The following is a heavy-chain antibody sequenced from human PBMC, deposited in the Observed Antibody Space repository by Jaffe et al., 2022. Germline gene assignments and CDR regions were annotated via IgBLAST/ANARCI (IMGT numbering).Heavy chain of an antibody. CDR2: IYCADSDT. J-gene: IGHJ6*03. Sequence: EVQLVQSGTEVKKPGEPLRISCKASGYNFNNNWIGWVRQMPGKGLEWMGVIYCADSDTRYNPSFEGHVTISVDNSINVAYLQWKSLKASDTAIYYCARAPPHVVDSYYYYLDVWGKGTAVVVSS. V-gene: IGHV5-51*03. CDR3: ARAPPHVVDSYYYYLDV. D-gene: IGHD2-21*01. CDR1: GYNFNNNW.